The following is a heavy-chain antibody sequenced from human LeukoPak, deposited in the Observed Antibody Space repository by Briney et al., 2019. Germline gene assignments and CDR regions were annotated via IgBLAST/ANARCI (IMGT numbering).Heavy chain of an antibody. CDR1: GGTFSSYA. CDR2: IIPILGIA. Sequence: SVKVSCKASGGTFSSYAISWVRQAPGQGLEWMGRIIPILGIANYAQKFQGRVTITADKSTSTAYMELSSLRSEDMAVYYCVRTPWGGSYYDLSWFDPWGQGTLVTVSS. CDR3: VRTPWGGSYYDLSWFDP. V-gene: IGHV1-69*04. J-gene: IGHJ5*02. D-gene: IGHD1-26*01.